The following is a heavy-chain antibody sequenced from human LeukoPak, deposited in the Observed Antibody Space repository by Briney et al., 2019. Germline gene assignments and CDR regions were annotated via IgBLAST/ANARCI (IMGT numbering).Heavy chain of an antibody. J-gene: IGHJ4*02. CDR2: ISGSGGST. Sequence: HAGGSLRLSCAASGFSFSNYAMTWVRQAPGKGLEWVSAISGSGGSTYYADSVKGRFTISRDNSKNTLYLQMNSLRAEDTAVYYCAKDSMGSGSYWWYYFDYWGQGTLVTVST. CDR1: GFSFSNYA. D-gene: IGHD1-26*01. V-gene: IGHV3-23*01. CDR3: AKDSMGSGSYWWYYFDY.